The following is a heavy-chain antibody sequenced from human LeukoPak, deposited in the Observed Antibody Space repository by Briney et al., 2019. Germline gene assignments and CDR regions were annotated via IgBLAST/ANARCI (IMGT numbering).Heavy chain of an antibody. D-gene: IGHD2-2*01. CDR1: GFTFSSYS. CDR3: ATQYCSSTSCPYYYYGMDV. J-gene: IGHJ6*02. V-gene: IGHV3-48*01. Sequence: GGSLRLSCAASGFTFSSYSMNWVRQAPGKGLEWVSSISSSSSTIYYADSVKGRFTISRDNAKNSLYLQMNSLRAEDTAVYYCATQYCSSTSCPYYYYGMDVWGQGTTVTVSS. CDR2: ISSSSSTI.